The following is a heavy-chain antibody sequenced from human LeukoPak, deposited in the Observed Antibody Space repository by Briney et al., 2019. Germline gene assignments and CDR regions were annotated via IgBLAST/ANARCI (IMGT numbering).Heavy chain of an antibody. J-gene: IGHJ4*02. D-gene: IGHD1-26*01. V-gene: IGHV3-23*01. CDR1: GFTLSSNY. CDR2: ISGSGGST. CDR3: AKGVGGSYRGYFDY. Sequence: GGSLRLSCAASGFTLSSNYMSWVRQAPGKGLEWVSAISGSGGSTYYADSVKGRFTISRDNSKNTLYLQMNSLRAEDTAVYYCAKGVGGSYRGYFDYWGQGTLVTVSS.